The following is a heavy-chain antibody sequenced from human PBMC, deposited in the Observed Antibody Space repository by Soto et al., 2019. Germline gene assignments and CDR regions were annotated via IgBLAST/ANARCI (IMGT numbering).Heavy chain of an antibody. V-gene: IGHV1-2*02. CDR2: ISPKSGGT. J-gene: IGHJ4*02. CDR1: GYTFTGYY. D-gene: IGHD3-16*01. Sequence: QVQLVQSGAEVKESGASVKVSCKASGYTFTGYYIHWVRQSPGQGLAWVGEISPKSGGTRYAQKFPGRVTMTKDTSITTLYMELSNLSPDYTAVYYCGKGRSGEVGVVYWGQGPLVTLHS. CDR3: GKGRSGEVGVVY.